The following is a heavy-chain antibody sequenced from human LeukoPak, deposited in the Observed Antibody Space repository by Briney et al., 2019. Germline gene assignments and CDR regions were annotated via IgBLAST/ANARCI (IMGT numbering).Heavy chain of an antibody. CDR1: GFTFSGSA. J-gene: IGHJ6*02. CDR3: TREDEMATIGPYGMDV. Sequence: GGSLRVSCAASGFTFSGSAMHWVRQASGKGLEWVGRIRSKANSYATAYAASVKGRFTISRDDSKNTAYLQMNSLKTEDTAVYYCTREDEMATIGPYGMDVWGQGTTVTVSS. V-gene: IGHV3-73*01. D-gene: IGHD5-24*01. CDR2: IRSKANSYAT.